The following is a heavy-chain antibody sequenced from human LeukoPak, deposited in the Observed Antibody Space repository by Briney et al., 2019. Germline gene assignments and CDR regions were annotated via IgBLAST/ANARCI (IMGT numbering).Heavy chain of an antibody. CDR1: GFTFSTYS. Sequence: PGGSLRLSCAASGFTFSTYSMNWVRQAPGKGLEWVSSISSSSSYIYYADSVKGRFTISRDNAKNSLYLQMNSLRAEDTAVYYCARVVEMATITDAFDIWGQGTMVTVSS. V-gene: IGHV3-21*01. CDR3: ARVVEMATITDAFDI. D-gene: IGHD5-24*01. J-gene: IGHJ3*02. CDR2: ISSSSSYI.